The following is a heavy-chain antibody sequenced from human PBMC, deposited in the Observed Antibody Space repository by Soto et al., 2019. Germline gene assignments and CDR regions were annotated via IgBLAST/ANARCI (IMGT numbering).Heavy chain of an antibody. V-gene: IGHV4-39*07. CDR1: GGSISSSSYY. J-gene: IGHJ6*02. Sequence: SETLSLTCTVSGGSISSSSYYWGWIRQPPGKGLEWIGRIYTSGSTNYNPSLKSRVTMSVDTSKNQFSLKLSSVTAADTAVYYCARDGLAAHSDYYYGMDVWGQGTTVTVSS. CDR3: ARDGLAAHSDYYYGMDV. D-gene: IGHD6-6*01. CDR2: IYTSGST.